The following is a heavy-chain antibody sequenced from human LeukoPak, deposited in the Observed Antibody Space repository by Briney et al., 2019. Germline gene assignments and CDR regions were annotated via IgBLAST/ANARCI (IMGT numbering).Heavy chain of an antibody. J-gene: IGHJ4*02. CDR1: GYTFTSFY. D-gene: IGHD5-18*01. CDR3: AIHVDTAMAPGY. V-gene: IGHV1-2*02. Sequence: ASGKPSSNVYGYTFTSFYIHWVRPPHGQVLGWMGWINTNSGRTNYTKKFQGRVTTTTHTSTNTAYIEPGRLRTTGTAVNYCAIHVDTAMAPGYWGQGTLVTVSS. CDR2: INTNSGRT.